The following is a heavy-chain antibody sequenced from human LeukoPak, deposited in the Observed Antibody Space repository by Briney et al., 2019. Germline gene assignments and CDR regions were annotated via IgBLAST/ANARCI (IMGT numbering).Heavy chain of an antibody. Sequence: PGRSLRLSCAASGFXFSSYAMHWVRQAPGKGLEWVAVISYDGSNKYYADSVKGRFTISRDNSKNTLYLQMNSLRAEDTAVYYCARVIYSGWEGELSDWGQGTLVTVSS. CDR3: ARVIYSGWEGELSD. D-gene: IGHD6-19*01. J-gene: IGHJ4*02. V-gene: IGHV3-30-3*01. CDR1: GFXFSSYA. CDR2: ISYDGSNK.